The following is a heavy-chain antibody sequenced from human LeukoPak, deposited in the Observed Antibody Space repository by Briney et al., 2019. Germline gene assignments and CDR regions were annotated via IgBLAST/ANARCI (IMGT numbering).Heavy chain of an antibody. CDR1: GGTFSSYA. Sequence: ASVKVSCKASGGTFSSYAISWVRQAPGQGLEWMGRIIPILGIANYAQKFQGRVTITADKSTSTAYMELSSLRSEDTAVYYCASTPITFGGVIASPGDYWGQGTLVTVSS. CDR2: IIPILGIA. J-gene: IGHJ4*02. V-gene: IGHV1-69*04. CDR3: ASTPITFGGVIASPGDY. D-gene: IGHD3-16*02.